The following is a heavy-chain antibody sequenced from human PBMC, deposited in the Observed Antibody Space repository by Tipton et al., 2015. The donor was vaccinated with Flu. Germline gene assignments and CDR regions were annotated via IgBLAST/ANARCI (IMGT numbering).Heavy chain of an antibody. CDR3: ARLIWGCYGSGSCFDY. D-gene: IGHD3-10*01. Sequence: LRLSCAVSGGSISSGGYSWSWIRQPPGKGLEWIGYIYHSGSTYYNPSLKSRVTISVDRSKNQFSLKLSSVTAADTAVYYCARLIWGCYGSGSCFDYWGQGTLVTVSS. V-gene: IGHV4-30-2*01. CDR2: IYHSGST. CDR1: GGSISSGGYS. J-gene: IGHJ4*02.